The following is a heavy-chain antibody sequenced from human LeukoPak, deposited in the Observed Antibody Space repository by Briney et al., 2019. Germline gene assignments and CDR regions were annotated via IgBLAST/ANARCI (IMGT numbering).Heavy chain of an antibody. CDR3: ARQQLPDGTYYFDY. V-gene: IGHV4-59*01. CDR1: GGSISSYY. Sequence: SETLSLTCSVSGGSISSYYWNWIRQPPGKGLEWIGNIYYSGSTNYNPSLKSRVTISLDTSKNQFSLKLTSVTAADTALYYCARQQLPDGTYYFDYWGQGTLVTVSS. J-gene: IGHJ4*02. D-gene: IGHD6-13*01. CDR2: IYYSGST.